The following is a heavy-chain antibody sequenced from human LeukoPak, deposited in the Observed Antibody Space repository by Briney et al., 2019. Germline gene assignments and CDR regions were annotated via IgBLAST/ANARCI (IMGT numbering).Heavy chain of an antibody. CDR2: IYYSGST. J-gene: IGHJ5*02. D-gene: IGHD6-13*01. CDR3: AREGSWYWFDP. CDR1: GFTFSSYW. Sequence: LRLSCAASGFTFSSYWMHWVRQHPGKGLEWVGYIYYSGSTYYNPSLKSRVTISVDTSKNQFSLKLSSVTAADTAVYYCAREGSWYWFDPWGQGTLVTVSS. V-gene: IGHV4-31*02.